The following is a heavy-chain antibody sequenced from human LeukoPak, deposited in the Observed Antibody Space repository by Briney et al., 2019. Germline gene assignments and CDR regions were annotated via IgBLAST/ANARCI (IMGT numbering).Heavy chain of an antibody. J-gene: IGHJ3*02. V-gene: IGHV1-46*01. CDR1: GYTFTSYY. Sequence: ASVKVSCKASGYTFTSYYMHWVRQAPGQGLEWMGIINPSGGSTSYAQKFQGRVTMTRDTSTSTVYMELSSLRSEDTAVYYCAREKLGITMIVPDAFDIWGQGTMVTVSS. CDR3: AREKLGITMIVPDAFDI. D-gene: IGHD3-22*01. CDR2: INPSGGST.